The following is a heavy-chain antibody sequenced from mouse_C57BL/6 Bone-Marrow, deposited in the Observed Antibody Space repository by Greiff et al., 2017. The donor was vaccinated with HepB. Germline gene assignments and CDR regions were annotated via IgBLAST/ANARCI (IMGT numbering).Heavy chain of an antibody. D-gene: IGHD1-1*01. J-gene: IGHJ2*01. Sequence: VQLQQSGPELVKPGASVKISCKASGYSFTGYYMNWVKQSPEKSLEWIGEINPSTGGTTYNQKFKAKATLTVDKSSSTAYMQLKSLTSEDSAVYCCARDITTVDDYWGQGTTLTVSS. V-gene: IGHV1-42*01. CDR1: GYSFTGYY. CDR2: INPSTGGT. CDR3: ARDITTVDDY.